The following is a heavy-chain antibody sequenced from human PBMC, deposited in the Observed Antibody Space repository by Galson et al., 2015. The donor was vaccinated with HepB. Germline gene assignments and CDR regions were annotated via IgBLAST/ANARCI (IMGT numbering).Heavy chain of an antibody. Sequence: SLRLSCAASGFTFSSYGMHWVRQAPGKGLEWVAVISYDGSNKYYADSVKGRFTISRDNSKNTLYLQMNSLRAEDTAVYYCAKDTFQWYYGSGSRDYYYYGMDVWGQGTTVTVSS. CDR3: AKDTFQWYYGSGSRDYYYYGMDV. J-gene: IGHJ6*02. V-gene: IGHV3-30*18. D-gene: IGHD3-10*01. CDR2: ISYDGSNK. CDR1: GFTFSSYG.